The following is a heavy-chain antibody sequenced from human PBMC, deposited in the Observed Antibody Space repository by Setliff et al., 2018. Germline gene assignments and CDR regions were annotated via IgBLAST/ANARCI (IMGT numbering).Heavy chain of an antibody. CDR3: ARGGVFGSSYFDL. CDR1: GFTFSSYR. CDR2: IDSSSTWI. Sequence: PGGSLRLSCAASGFTFSSYRMHWVRQAPGKGLEWVAVIDSSSTWIYYADSVKGRFTISRDNAKNSLYLQMNSLRAEDTATYYCARGGVFGSSYFDLWGRGTLVTVSS. J-gene: IGHJ2*01. V-gene: IGHV3-21*01. D-gene: IGHD3-10*02.